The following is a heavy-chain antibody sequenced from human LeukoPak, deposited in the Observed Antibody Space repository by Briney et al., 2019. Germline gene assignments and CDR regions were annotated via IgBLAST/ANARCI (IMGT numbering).Heavy chain of an antibody. CDR3: ARQFYGGNSVQLDS. V-gene: IGHV6-1*01. D-gene: IGHD4-23*01. J-gene: IGHJ4*02. CDR2: THYRSKWYN. CDR1: GDSVSSNNAA. Sequence: SQTLSLTCAISGDSVSSNNAAWNWIRQSPSRGLEWLGRTHYRSKWYNDYAVSVKSRITINPDTSKNQFSLQLNSVTPEDTAVYFCARQFYGGNSVQLDSWGQGTLVTVSS.